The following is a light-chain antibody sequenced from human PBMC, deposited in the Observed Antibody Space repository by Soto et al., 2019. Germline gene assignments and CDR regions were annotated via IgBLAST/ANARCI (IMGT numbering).Light chain of an antibody. J-gene: IGKJ1*01. V-gene: IGKV1-5*03. CDR1: QTISSW. CDR2: SAS. Sequence: DIQMTQSPSSLSASVGDRVTITCRASQTISSWLAWYQQKPGKAPKLLIYSASTLKSGVPSRFSGSGSGTEFTLTISSLQPDDFATYYCQHYNSYSEAFGQRTKVDIK. CDR3: QHYNSYSEA.